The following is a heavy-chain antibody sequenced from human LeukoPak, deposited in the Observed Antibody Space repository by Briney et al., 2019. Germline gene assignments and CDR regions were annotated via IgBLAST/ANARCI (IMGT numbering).Heavy chain of an antibody. V-gene: IGHV4-39*07. CDR2: IYYRGNA. Sequence: SETLSLTCTVSGGSISSSNYYWAWIRQPPGQGLEWVGSIYYRGNAYYNPSLKSRVTISLDTSKNQFSLSLRPVPAADTAVYYCAREEDRSGDRGPGTLVPVPS. D-gene: IGHD3-22*01. CDR1: GGSISSSNYY. J-gene: IGHJ4*02. CDR3: AREEDRSGD.